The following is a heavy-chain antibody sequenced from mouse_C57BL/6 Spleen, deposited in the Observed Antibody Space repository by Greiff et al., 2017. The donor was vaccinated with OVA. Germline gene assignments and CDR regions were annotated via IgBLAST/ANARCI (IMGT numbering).Heavy chain of an antibody. CDR3: ARDYGSPYYAMDY. D-gene: IGHD1-1*01. V-gene: IGHV2-2*01. J-gene: IGHJ4*01. CDR1: GFSFTSYG. Sequence: VMLVESGPGLVQPSQSLSITCTVSGFSFTSYGVHWVRQSPGKGLEWLGVIWSGGSTDYNAAFISRLSISKDNSKSQVFFKMNSLQADDTAIYYCARDYGSPYYAMDYWGQGTSVTVSS. CDR2: IWSGGST.